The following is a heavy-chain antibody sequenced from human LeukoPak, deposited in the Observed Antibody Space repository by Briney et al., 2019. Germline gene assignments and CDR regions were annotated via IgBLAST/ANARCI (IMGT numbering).Heavy chain of an antibody. CDR2: INWNSDNI. J-gene: IGHJ3*02. CDR3: ARASYYYDTTGLGPVDI. CDR1: GFTFNDHA. D-gene: IGHD3-22*01. V-gene: IGHV3-9*01. Sequence: GGSLRLSCAASGFTFNDHAMYWVRQAPGKGLEWVSGINWNSDNIGYADSVKGRFTISRDDAKNSLFLQMNSLRTEDTALYYCARASYYYDTTGLGPVDIWGQGTMVTVSS.